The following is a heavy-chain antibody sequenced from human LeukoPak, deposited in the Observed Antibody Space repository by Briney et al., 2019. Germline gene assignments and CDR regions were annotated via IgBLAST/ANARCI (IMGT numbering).Heavy chain of an antibody. CDR1: GYTFTSYD. V-gene: IGHV1-8*01. J-gene: IGHJ6*02. D-gene: IGHD4-4*01. CDR3: ARGVLGGYSNYRYYGMDV. CDR2: MNPNSGNT. Sequence: ASVKVSCKASGYTFTSYDINWVRQATGQGLEWMGWMNPNSGNTGYAQKFQGRVTMTRNTSISTAYMELSSLRSEDTAVYYCARGVLGGYSNYRYYGMDVWGQGTTVTVSS.